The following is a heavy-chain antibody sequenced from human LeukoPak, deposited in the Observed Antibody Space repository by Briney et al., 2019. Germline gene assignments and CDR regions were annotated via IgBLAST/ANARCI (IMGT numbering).Heavy chain of an antibody. Sequence: SETLSLTCTVSGGSITTYYWSWIRQSPGKGLEWIGYIYYSGSTYYNPSLKNRVTISVDTSKNHFSLKLSSVTTADTAVYYCASGVRGVECYFHSWGQGTLVTVSS. CDR2: IYYSGST. J-gene: IGHJ4*02. D-gene: IGHD3-10*01. CDR3: ASGVRGVECYFHS. V-gene: IGHV4-59*01. CDR1: GGSITTYY.